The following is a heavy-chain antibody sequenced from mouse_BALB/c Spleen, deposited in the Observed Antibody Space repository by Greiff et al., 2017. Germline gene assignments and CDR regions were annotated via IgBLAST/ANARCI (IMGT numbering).Heavy chain of an antibody. CDR2: ISNGGGST. D-gene: IGHD3-1*01. V-gene: IGHV5-12-2*01. J-gene: IGHJ2*01. CDR3: ARSGRGFDY. CDR1: GFTFSSYT. Sequence: EVKLVESGGGLVQPGGSLKLSCAASGFTFSSYTMSWVRQTPEKRLEWVAYISNGGGSTYYPDTVKGRFTISRDNAKNTLYLQMTSLRSEDTAMYYCARSGRGFDYWGQGTTLTVSS.